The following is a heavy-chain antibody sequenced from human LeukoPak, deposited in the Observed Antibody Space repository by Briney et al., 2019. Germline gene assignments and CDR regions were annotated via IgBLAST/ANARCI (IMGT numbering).Heavy chain of an antibody. J-gene: IGHJ4*02. D-gene: IGHD3-9*01. CDR2: IRYDGSNK. CDR3: AKDVSRILTGARNYFDS. Sequence: GGSLRLSCAASGFTFSSYGMHWVRQAPGKGLEWVAFIRYDGSNKYYADSVRGRFTISRDNSKNTLFLQMSSLRSEDTAVYYCAKDVSRILTGARNYFDSWGQGTLVTVSS. CDR1: GFTFSSYG. V-gene: IGHV3-30*02.